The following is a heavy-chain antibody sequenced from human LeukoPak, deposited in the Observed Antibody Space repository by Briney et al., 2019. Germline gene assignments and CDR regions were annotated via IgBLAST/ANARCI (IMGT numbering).Heavy chain of an antibody. Sequence: GGSLRLSCTASGFTFGDYAMSWVRKAPGKGLEWVGFIRSKAYGGTTEYAASVKGRFTISRDDSTSIAYLQMNSLKTEDTAVYYCTRESIRAFDIWGQGTMVTVSS. V-gene: IGHV3-49*04. D-gene: IGHD6-6*01. CDR2: IRSKAYGGTT. J-gene: IGHJ3*02. CDR1: GFTFGDYA. CDR3: TRESIRAFDI.